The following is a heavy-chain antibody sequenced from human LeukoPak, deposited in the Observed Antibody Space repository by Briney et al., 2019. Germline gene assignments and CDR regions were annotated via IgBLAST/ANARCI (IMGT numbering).Heavy chain of an antibody. V-gene: IGHV3-21*01. CDR1: GFTFSSYN. CDR2: ISSSSDYI. CDR3: ASERMGLNDY. Sequence: GGSLRLSCAASGFTFSSYNMNWVRQAPGKGLEWVSSISSSSDYIYYADSVKGRFTISRDNAKNSLYLQMNSLRAEDTAVYYCASERMGLNDYWGQGTLVTVSS. D-gene: IGHD2-8*01. J-gene: IGHJ4*02.